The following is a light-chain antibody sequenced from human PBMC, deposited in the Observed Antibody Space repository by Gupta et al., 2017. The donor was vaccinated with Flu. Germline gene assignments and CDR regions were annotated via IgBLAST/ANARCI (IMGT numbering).Light chain of an antibody. V-gene: IGLV3-21*02. Sequence: SYVLTQPSSVSVVPGQTARITCGGDNIGSKSVHWYQQKPGQAPLLVVYDDSNRPSGIPERFSGSNSGYTATLTISRVEAGDEADYFCQVWDTGSNHYVFGSGTKVTVL. CDR2: DDS. CDR3: QVWDTGSNHYV. J-gene: IGLJ1*01. CDR1: NIGSKS.